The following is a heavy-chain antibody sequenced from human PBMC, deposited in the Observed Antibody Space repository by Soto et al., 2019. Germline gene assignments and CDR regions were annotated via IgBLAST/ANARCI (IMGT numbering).Heavy chain of an antibody. V-gene: IGHV4-31*03. CDR1: GGSILDSGRFY. D-gene: IGHD3-10*01. CDR3: ARRELVASKWFDP. J-gene: IGHJ5*02. Sequence: SEALSLTCSVSGGSILDSGRFYWNWIRQHPGKGLEWIGYIYYSGATYYKRSLKSRVTMSLDASKNQFSLRLTSLTAPDTAMYYCARRELVASKWFDPWGYGTLLTVSS. CDR2: IYYSGAT.